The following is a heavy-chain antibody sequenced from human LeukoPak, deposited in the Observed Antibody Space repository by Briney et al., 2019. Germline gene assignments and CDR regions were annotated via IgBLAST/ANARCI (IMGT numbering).Heavy chain of an antibody. J-gene: IGHJ4*02. Sequence: GASVKVSCKASGCTFTGYYMHWVRQAPGQGLEWMGWINPNSGGTNYAQKFQGRVTMTRDTSISTAYMELSRLRSDDTAVYYCARDRITMVRGVIVNPLGYWGQGTLVTVSS. CDR1: GCTFTGYY. CDR2: INPNSGGT. V-gene: IGHV1-2*02. CDR3: ARDRITMVRGVIVNPLGY. D-gene: IGHD3-10*01.